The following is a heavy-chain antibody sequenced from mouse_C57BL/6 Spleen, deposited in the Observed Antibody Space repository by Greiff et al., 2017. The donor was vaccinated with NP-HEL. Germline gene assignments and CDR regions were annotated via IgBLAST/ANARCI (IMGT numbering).Heavy chain of an antibody. CDR1: GFTFSNYW. D-gene: IGHD4-1*01. V-gene: IGHV6-3*01. CDR3: TNWGYFDV. CDR2: IRLKSDNYAT. Sequence: EVKLVESGGGLVQPGGSMKLSCVASGFTFSNYWMNWVRQSPEKGLEWVAQIRLKSDNYATHYAESVKGRFTISRDDSKSSVYLQMNNLRAEDTGIYYCTNWGYFDVWGTGTTVTVSS. J-gene: IGHJ1*03.